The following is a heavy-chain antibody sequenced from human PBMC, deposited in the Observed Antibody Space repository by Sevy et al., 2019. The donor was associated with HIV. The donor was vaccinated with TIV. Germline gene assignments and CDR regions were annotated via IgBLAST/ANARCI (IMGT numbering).Heavy chain of an antibody. V-gene: IGHV3-64D*06. CDR3: RGLGTMTLFDY. CDR2: ISGHGGRT. Sequence: GGSLRLSCSASGFIFNSYTMHWVRQAPGKGLEYVSGISGHGGRTYYGDSVKGRFTISRNNSRNTLYLQMRSLRAENTAVDYCRGLGTMTLFDYWGQGTLVTVSS. J-gene: IGHJ4*02. CDR1: GFIFNSYT. D-gene: IGHD4-17*01.